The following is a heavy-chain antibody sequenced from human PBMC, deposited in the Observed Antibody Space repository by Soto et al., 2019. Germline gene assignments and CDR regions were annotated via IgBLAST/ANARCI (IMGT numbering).Heavy chain of an antibody. CDR2: ISNDGSNK. CDR1: GFTFSSYG. Sequence: GGSLRLFCAASGFTFSSYGIHWVRQAPGKGLEWVAVISNDGSNKYYADPVKGRFTISRDNSKNTLYLQMNSLRGEDTAVYYCAKNAWDGYGMDVWGQGTTVTVSS. J-gene: IGHJ6*02. CDR3: AKNAWDGYGMDV. D-gene: IGHD1-26*01. V-gene: IGHV3-30*18.